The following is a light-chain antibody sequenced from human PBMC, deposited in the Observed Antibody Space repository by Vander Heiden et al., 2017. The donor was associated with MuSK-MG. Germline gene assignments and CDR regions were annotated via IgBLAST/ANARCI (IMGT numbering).Light chain of an antibody. Sequence: DIQMTQSPSSLSASVGDRVTITCRASQTISTFLNWYQQKPGQVPKILIYSTSNLQSGVPSRFSGSGSGTDFTLTISSLQPEDFATYFCQQSYNTPETFAQGTKLEIK. CDR1: QTISTF. CDR2: STS. V-gene: IGKV1-39*01. J-gene: IGKJ2*01. CDR3: QQSYNTPET.